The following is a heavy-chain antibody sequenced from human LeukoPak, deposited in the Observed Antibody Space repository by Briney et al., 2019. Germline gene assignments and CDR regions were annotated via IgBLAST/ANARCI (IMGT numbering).Heavy chain of an antibody. Sequence: GGSLRLSCAASGFTFSTYWMHWVRQAPGKGLVWVSRINSDASSTSYADSVRGRFTISRDNAKNTLYLQMDSLRAEDTAVYYCARDYRPYYYGSGSYGVDHWGQGTLVTVSS. CDR1: GFTFSTYW. J-gene: IGHJ5*02. D-gene: IGHD3-10*01. CDR3: ARDYRPYYYGSGSYGVDH. V-gene: IGHV3-74*01. CDR2: INSDASST.